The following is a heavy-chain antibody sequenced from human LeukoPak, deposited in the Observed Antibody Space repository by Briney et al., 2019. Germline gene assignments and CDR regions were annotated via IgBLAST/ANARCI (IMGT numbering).Heavy chain of an antibody. CDR3: TRVGYCSSTTCYTGDGFDY. CDR2: IKQDGSEK. V-gene: IGHV3-7*01. D-gene: IGHD2-2*02. Sequence: GSLRLSCAASGFTFSSYWMSWVRQAPGKGLEWVAIIKQDGSEKYYVDSVKGRFTISRDNAKNSLYLQMNSLRAEDTAVYYCTRVGYCSSTTCYTGDGFDYWGQGTLVTVSS. J-gene: IGHJ4*02. CDR1: GFTFSSYW.